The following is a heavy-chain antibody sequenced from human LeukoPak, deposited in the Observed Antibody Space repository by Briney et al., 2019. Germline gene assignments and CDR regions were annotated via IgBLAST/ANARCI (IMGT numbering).Heavy chain of an antibody. CDR2: IKDDGSDK. J-gene: IGHJ4*02. Sequence: GGSLRLSCAASGFSISNYWMSWVRLAPGKGLEWVANIKDDGSDKYYVDSVKGRFTISRDNAKNSLYLQMNSLRVEDTAVYYCARDQSSRPLGYWGQGTLVTVFS. D-gene: IGHD3-16*01. CDR1: GFSISNYW. CDR3: ARDQSSRPLGY. V-gene: IGHV3-7*01.